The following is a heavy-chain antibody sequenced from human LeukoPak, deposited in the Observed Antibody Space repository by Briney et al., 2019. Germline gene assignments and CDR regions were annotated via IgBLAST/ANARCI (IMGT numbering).Heavy chain of an antibody. V-gene: IGHV3-21*01. D-gene: IGHD3-22*01. J-gene: IGHJ3*02. CDR3: ARLYYYDSSGSDAFDI. CDR2: ISSSSSYI. Sequence: GGSLRLSCAASGFTFSSYSMNWVRQAPGKGLEWVSSISSSSSYIYYADSVKGRFTISRDNAKNSLYLQMSSLRAEDTAVYYCARLYYYDSSGSDAFDIWGQGTMVTVSS. CDR1: GFTFSSYS.